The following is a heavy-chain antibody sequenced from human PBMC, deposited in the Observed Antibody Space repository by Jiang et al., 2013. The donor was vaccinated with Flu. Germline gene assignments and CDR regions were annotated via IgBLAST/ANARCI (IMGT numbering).Heavy chain of an antibody. V-gene: IGHV1-3*01. CDR1: GYTFTNYA. Sequence: GAEVKKPGASVKVSCKASGYTFTNYAMHWVRQAPGQRLEWMGWINAGNGNTKYSQKFQGRVTITRDTSASTVYMELSSLRSEDTAVYYCARDQPEQWLVSYFQHWGQGTLVTVSS. J-gene: IGHJ1*01. CDR3: ARDQPEQWLVSYFQH. D-gene: IGHD6-19*01. CDR2: INAGNGNT.